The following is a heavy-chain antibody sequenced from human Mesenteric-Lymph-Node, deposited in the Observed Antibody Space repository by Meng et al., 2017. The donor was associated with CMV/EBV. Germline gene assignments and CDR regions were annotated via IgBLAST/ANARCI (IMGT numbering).Heavy chain of an antibody. CDR3: ARENSTSSFNA. D-gene: IGHD2-2*01. CDR2: IYYSGST. V-gene: IGHV4-61*01. J-gene: IGHJ5*02. Sequence: SETLSLTCSVSGSSISSSYYWGWIRQPPGKGLEWIGYIYYSGSTNYNPSLKSRVTISVDTSKNQFSLKLSSVTAADTAVYYCARENSTSSFNAWGQGTLVTVSS. CDR1: GSSISSSYY.